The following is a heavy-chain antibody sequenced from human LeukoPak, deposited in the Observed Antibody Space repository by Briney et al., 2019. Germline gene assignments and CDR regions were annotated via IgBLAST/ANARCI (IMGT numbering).Heavy chain of an antibody. CDR3: ASRPFLYGFRTYFDN. D-gene: IGHD3-10*01. CDR1: GGSFSAFH. V-gene: IGHV4-34*01. J-gene: IGHJ4*02. Sequence: PSETLSLTCAVYGGSFSAFHWNWIRQSPAKGLVWLGEMKQSGTPRYNPSLQSRVTISVDKSKNQFSLNVRSVTAADTAVYYCASRPFLYGFRTYFDNWAEGTLVTVSS. CDR2: MKQSGTP.